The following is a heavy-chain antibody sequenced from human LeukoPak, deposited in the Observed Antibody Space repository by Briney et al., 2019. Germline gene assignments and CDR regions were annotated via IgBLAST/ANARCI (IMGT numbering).Heavy chain of an antibody. CDR3: ARGDITSADAFDI. Sequence: ASVKVSCKASGYTFTGYYMRWVRQAPGQGLEWMGWINPNSGGTNYAQKFQGRVTMTRDTSISTAYMELSRLRSDDTAVYYCARGDITSADAFDIWGQGTMVTVSS. D-gene: IGHD2-15*01. J-gene: IGHJ3*02. CDR2: INPNSGGT. V-gene: IGHV1-2*02. CDR1: GYTFTGYY.